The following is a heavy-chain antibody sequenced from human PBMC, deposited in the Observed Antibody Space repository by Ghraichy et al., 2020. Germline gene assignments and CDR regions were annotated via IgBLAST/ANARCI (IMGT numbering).Heavy chain of an antibody. CDR2: IKQDGSEK. Sequence: GSLNISCAASGFTFSTYWMSWVRQAPGKGLEWVANIKQDGSEKYYVDSVKGRFTISRDNAKNSLYLQMNSLRGEDTAVYYCAREGDSSTLDYWGQGTLVTVSS. V-gene: IGHV3-7*03. CDR3: AREGDSSTLDY. D-gene: IGHD6-19*01. J-gene: IGHJ4*02. CDR1: GFTFSTYW.